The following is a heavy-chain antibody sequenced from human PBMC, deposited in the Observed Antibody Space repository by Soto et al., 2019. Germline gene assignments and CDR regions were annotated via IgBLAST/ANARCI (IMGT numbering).Heavy chain of an antibody. V-gene: IGHV4-31*03. CDR1: GGSISSGGYY. Sequence: PSETLSLTCTVSGGSISSGGYYWSWIRQHPGKGLEWIGYIYYSGSTYYNTSLKSRVTISVDTSKNQFSLKLSSVTAADTAVYYCARVYNWNYSLWGQGTLVNVSS. CDR2: IYYSGST. D-gene: IGHD1-1*01. CDR3: ARVYNWNYSL. J-gene: IGHJ4*02.